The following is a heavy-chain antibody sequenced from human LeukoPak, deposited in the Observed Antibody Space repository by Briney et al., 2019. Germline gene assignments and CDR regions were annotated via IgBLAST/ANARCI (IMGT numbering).Heavy chain of an antibody. V-gene: IGHV3-74*01. Sequence: PGGSLRLSCAASGFTFSAYWMNWVRQGPGKGLVWVARVDTDGSTVNYADSVKGRFTISRDNAKNTLYLQMNSLRADDTAVYYCARVRYCGGDCSRNYFDYWGQGTLVTVSS. D-gene: IGHD2-21*02. CDR1: GFTFSAYW. CDR3: ARVRYCGGDCSRNYFDY. J-gene: IGHJ4*02. CDR2: VDTDGSTV.